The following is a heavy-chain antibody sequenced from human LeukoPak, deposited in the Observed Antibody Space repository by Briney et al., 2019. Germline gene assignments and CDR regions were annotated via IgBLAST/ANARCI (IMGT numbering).Heavy chain of an antibody. CDR2: INHSGST. J-gene: IGHJ4*02. CDR3: ARGDYYDSSGYYTFDY. D-gene: IGHD3-22*01. V-gene: IGHV4-34*01. CDR1: GFTFSSYA. Sequence: GSLRLSCAASGFTFSSYAMSWIRQPPGKGLEWIGEINHSGSTNYNPSLKSRVTISVDTSKNQFSLKLSSVTAADTAVYYCARGDYYDSSGYYTFDYWGQGTLVTVSS.